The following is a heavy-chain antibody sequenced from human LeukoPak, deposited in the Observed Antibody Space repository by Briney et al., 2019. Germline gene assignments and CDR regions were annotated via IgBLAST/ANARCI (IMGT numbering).Heavy chain of an antibody. CDR3: ARDHDSSGYYYYFDY. J-gene: IGHJ4*02. CDR1: GYTFTGYY. V-gene: IGHV1-69*13. D-gene: IGHD3-22*01. CDR2: IIPIFGTA. Sequence: AASVKVSCKASGYTFTGYYMHWVRQAPGQGLEWMGGIIPIFGTANYAQKFQGRVTITADESTSTAYMELSSLRSEDTAVYYCARDHDSSGYYYYFDYWGQGTLVTVSS.